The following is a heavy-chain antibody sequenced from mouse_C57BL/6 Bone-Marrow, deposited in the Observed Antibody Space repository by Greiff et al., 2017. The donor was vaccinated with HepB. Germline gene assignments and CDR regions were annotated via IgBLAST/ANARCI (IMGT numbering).Heavy chain of an antibody. CDR2: ISSGGSYT. CDR1: GFTFSSYG. D-gene: IGHD1-1*01. CDR3: ARHDYGSSSYWYFDV. J-gene: IGHJ1*03. Sequence: EVQLLQSGGELVKPGASLKLSCAASGFTFSSYGMSWVRQTPDQRLEWVATISSGGSYTYYPDSVKGRFTISRDNSKNTLYLQMSSLKSEDTAMYYCARHDYGSSSYWYFDVWGTGTTVTVSS. V-gene: IGHV5-6*01.